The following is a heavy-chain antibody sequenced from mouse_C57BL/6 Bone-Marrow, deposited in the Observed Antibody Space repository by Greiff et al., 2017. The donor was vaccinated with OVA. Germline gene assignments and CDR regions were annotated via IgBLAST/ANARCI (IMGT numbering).Heavy chain of an antibody. J-gene: IGHJ4*01. D-gene: IGHD2-4*01. CDR2: IDPETGGN. CDR1: GYTFTDYE. Sequence: QVQLQQSGAELVRPGASVTLSCKASGYTFTDYEMHWVKQTPVHGLEWIGAIDPETGGNAYNQKFKGKAILTADKSSSTAYMELRSLTSEDSAVYYCTKGMIRDYYAMDYWGQGTSVTVSS. V-gene: IGHV1-15*01. CDR3: TKGMIRDYYAMDY.